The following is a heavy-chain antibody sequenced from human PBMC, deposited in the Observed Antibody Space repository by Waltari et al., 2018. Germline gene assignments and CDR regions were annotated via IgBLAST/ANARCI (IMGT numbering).Heavy chain of an antibody. V-gene: IGHV3-30*02. J-gene: IGHJ3*01. CDR3: AKVGVGLTTWYPFDV. Sequence: QVHLVESGGGVVQPGGSLRLSCAASGFTFSDYGMHWVRQAPGKGLEGGAFIRYDASDIYYRDSVKGRFTISRDNSKNTLFLQMSSLRPEDTAVYYCAKVGVGLTTWYPFDVWGQGTMVTVSS. CDR2: IRYDASDI. CDR1: GFTFSDYG. D-gene: IGHD1-1*01.